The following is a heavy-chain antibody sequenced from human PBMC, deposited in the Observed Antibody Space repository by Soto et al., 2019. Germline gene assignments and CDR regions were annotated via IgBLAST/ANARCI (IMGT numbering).Heavy chain of an antibody. J-gene: IGHJ4*02. Sequence: EVQLVQSGAEVKKPGESLRISCKGSGYSFTSYWISWVRQMPGKGLEWMGRIDPSDSYTNYSPSFQGHVTISADKSITTAYLQWSSLKASDTAMYHCATFSVGTTFLDYWGQGTLVTVSS. V-gene: IGHV5-10-1*03. CDR1: GYSFTSYW. CDR2: IDPSDSYT. CDR3: ATFSVGTTFLDY. D-gene: IGHD1-26*01.